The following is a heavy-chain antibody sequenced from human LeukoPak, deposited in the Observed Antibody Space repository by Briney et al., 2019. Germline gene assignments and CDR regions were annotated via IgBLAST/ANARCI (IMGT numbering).Heavy chain of an antibody. V-gene: IGHV4-30-2*01. Sequence: SETLSLTCTVSGGSISSGGYYWSWIRQPPGKGLEWIGYIYHSGSTYYNPSLKSRVTISVDRSKNQFSLKLSSVTAADTAVYYCARDFSWLKRDCSSTNCLTRNDYGMDVWGQGTTVTVSS. CDR1: GGSISSGGYY. D-gene: IGHD2-2*01. J-gene: IGHJ6*02. CDR3: ARDFSWLKRDCSSTNCLTRNDYGMDV. CDR2: IYHSGST.